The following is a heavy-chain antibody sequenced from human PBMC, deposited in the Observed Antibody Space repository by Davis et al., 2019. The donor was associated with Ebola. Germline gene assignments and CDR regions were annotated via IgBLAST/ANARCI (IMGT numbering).Heavy chain of an antibody. J-gene: IGHJ4*02. CDR3: AKDGGRVTTLWYFDY. CDR2: ISYDGSNK. CDR1: GFTFSSYG. D-gene: IGHD4-17*01. V-gene: IGHV3-30*18. Sequence: GESLKISCAASGFTFSSYGMHWVRQAPGKGLEWVAVISYDGSNKYYADSVKGRFTISRDNSKNTLYLQMNSLRAEDTAVYYCAKDGGRVTTLWYFDYWGQGTLVTVSS.